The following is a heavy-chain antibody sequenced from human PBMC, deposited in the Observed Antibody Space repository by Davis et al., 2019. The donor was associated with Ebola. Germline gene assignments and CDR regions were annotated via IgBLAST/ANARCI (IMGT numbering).Heavy chain of an antibody. CDR2: ISSSSSYR. Sequence: PGGSLRLSCAASGFSFSTYAMNWVRQGPGKGLEWVSSISSSSSYRYYADSVKGRFTISRDNSKNTLYLQMNSLRAEDTAVYYCAKVAWERADLNYFDYWGQGTQVTVSS. CDR3: AKVAWERADLNYFDY. D-gene: IGHD1-26*01. J-gene: IGHJ4*02. CDR1: GFSFSTYA. V-gene: IGHV3-21*04.